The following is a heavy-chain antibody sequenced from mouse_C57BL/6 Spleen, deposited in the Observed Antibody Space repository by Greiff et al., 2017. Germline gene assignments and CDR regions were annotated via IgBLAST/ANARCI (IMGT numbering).Heavy chain of an antibody. J-gene: IGHJ2*01. D-gene: IGHD1-1*01. CDR2: IDPSDSYT. Sequence: QVQLQQSGAELVMPGASVKLSCKASGYTFTSYWMHWVKQRPGQGLEWIGEIDPSDSYTTYNQKFKGKSTLTVDKSSSTAYMQLSSLTSEDSAVYYCARNYYGSSYYFDYWGQGTTLTVSS. CDR1: GYTFTSYW. V-gene: IGHV1-69*01. CDR3: ARNYYGSSYYFDY.